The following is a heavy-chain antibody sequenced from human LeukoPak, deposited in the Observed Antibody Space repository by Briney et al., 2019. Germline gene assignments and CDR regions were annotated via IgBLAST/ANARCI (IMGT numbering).Heavy chain of an antibody. Sequence: SETLSLTCTVSGGSISSYYWSWIRRPPGKGLEWIGYIYYSGSTNYNPSLKSRVTISVDTSKNQFSLKLSSVTAADTAVYYCARGGWHYGIFDYWGQGTLVTVSS. V-gene: IGHV4-59*01. CDR2: IYYSGST. CDR1: GGSISSYY. J-gene: IGHJ4*02. CDR3: ARGGWHYGIFDY. D-gene: IGHD4-17*01.